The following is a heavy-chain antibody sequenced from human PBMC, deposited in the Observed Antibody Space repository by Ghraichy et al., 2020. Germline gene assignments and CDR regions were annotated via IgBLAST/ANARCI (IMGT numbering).Heavy chain of an antibody. V-gene: IGHV4-59*01. CDR3: AKILGRPGSIYGMDV. Sequence: SETALTCTVSGGSISSYYWTWIRQPPGKGLEWIGYIYYSGSTNYNPSLKSRVAISVDTSKNQFSLKLSSVTAADTAVYYCAKILGRPGSIYGMDVWGQGTTVTVSS. J-gene: IGHJ6*02. D-gene: IGHD7-27*01. CDR1: GGSISSYY. CDR2: IYYSGST.